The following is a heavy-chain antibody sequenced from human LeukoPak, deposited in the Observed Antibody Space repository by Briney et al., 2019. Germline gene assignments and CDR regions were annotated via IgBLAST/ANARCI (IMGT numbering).Heavy chain of an antibody. CDR2: INSDGSTT. CDR1: RFTFSSYW. V-gene: IGHV3-74*01. J-gene: IGHJ6*02. D-gene: IGHD3-16*01. CDR3: ARGIYYYGIDV. Sequence: GGSLRLSCAASRFTFSSYWMHWVRRAPGKGLVWVSRINSDGSTTSYADSVKGRFTISRDNAKNTLYLQMNSLRAEDTAVYYCARGIYYYGIDVWGQGTTVTVSS.